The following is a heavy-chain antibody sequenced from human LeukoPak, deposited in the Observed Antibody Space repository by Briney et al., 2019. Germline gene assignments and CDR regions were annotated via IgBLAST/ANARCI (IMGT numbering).Heavy chain of an antibody. J-gene: IGHJ4*02. CDR1: EFSVSHNY. V-gene: IGHV3-53*01. D-gene: IGHD6-13*01. Sequence: PGGSLRLSCAASEFSVSHNYMSWVRQAAGKGLEWVSVIHGDGTPHCADSVKGRFTISRDNSKNTLYLQMNSLRVEDTAMYYCARETGYSTSWYAYYFDYWGQGTLVTVAS. CDR3: ARETGYSTSWYAYYFDY. CDR2: IHGDGTP.